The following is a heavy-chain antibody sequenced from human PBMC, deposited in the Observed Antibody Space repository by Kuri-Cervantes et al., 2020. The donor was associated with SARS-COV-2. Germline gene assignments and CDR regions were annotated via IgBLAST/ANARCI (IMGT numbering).Heavy chain of an antibody. V-gene: IGHV4-61*08. CDR3: ARTHKLVQGYYYAMDV. CDR2: IYYSGST. Sequence: SETLSLTCTVSGASISRSDNYWSWIRQPPGKGLEWIGYIYYSGSTNYNPSLKSRVTVSVDTSKNQFSLKLSSVTAADTAVYFCARTHKLVQGYYYAMDVWGQGTTVTVSS. J-gene: IGHJ6*02. CDR1: GASISRSDNY. D-gene: IGHD6-6*01.